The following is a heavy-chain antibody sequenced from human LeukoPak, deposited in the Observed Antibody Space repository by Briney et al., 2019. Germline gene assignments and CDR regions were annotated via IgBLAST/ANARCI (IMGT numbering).Heavy chain of an antibody. CDR1: GFTFSSYA. Sequence: PGGSLRLSCSASGFTFSSYAMHWVRQAPGKGLEYVSAISSNGGSTYYADSVKGRFTISRDNAQNSMYLQMNSLRAEDTAVYYCGRVGGRSKAAKGDAFDIWGQGTMVTVSS. D-gene: IGHD6-6*01. CDR2: ISSNGGST. J-gene: IGHJ3*02. V-gene: IGHV3-64*04. CDR3: GRVGGRSKAAKGDAFDI.